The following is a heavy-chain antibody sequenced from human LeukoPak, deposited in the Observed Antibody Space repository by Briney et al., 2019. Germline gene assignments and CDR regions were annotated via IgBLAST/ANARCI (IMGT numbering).Heavy chain of an antibody. D-gene: IGHD1-26*01. CDR3: ARASWELLRGTTRYYFDY. Sequence: SVKVSCKASGGTLSSYAISWVRQAPGQGLEWMGGIIPIFGTANYAQKFQGRVTITADESTSTAYMELSSLRSEDTAVYYCARASWELLRGTTRYYFDYWGQGTLVTVSS. CDR2: IIPIFGTA. V-gene: IGHV1-69*13. J-gene: IGHJ4*02. CDR1: GGTLSSYA.